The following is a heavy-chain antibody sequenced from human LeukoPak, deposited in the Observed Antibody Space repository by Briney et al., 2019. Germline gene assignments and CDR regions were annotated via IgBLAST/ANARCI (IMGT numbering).Heavy chain of an antibody. Sequence: GSLRLSCAASGFTFDDYGMSWVRQAPGKGLEWVSGINWNGGSTGYADSVKGRFTISRDNAKNSLYLQMNSLRAEDTAVYYCARGTAGNYYDSSGFDYWGQGTLVTVSS. CDR2: INWNGGST. D-gene: IGHD3-22*01. J-gene: IGHJ4*02. CDR3: ARGTAGNYYDSSGFDY. CDR1: GFTFDDYG. V-gene: IGHV3-20*04.